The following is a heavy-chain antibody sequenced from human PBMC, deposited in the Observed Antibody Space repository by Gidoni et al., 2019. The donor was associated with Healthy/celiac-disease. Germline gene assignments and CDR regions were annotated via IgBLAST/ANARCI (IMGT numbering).Heavy chain of an antibody. D-gene: IGHD3-10*01. CDR3: ASPDGSGSLYYYGMDV. CDR2: ISGSGGST. Sequence: VQLLESGGGLVQPGGSLRLSCAASGFTFRSYAMSWVRQAPGKGLEWVSAISGSGGSTYYADSVKGRFTISRDNSKNTLYLQMNSLRAEDTAVYYCASPDGSGSLYYYGMDVWGQGTTVTVSS. J-gene: IGHJ6*02. CDR1: GFTFRSYA. V-gene: IGHV3-23*01.